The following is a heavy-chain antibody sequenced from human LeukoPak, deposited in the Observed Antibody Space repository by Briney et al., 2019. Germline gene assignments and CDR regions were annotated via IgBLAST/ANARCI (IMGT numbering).Heavy chain of an antibody. Sequence: GGSLRLSCAASGFIFSKYTMSWVRQAPGKGLEWVSAIGGSGGKTFYAESVKGRFTISRDISKNTLFLQMNSLRAEDTAVYYCAKAVQQWLAQYYFDYWGQGTLVTVSS. D-gene: IGHD6-19*01. CDR1: GFIFSKYT. CDR3: AKAVQQWLAQYYFDY. CDR2: IGGSGGKT. J-gene: IGHJ4*02. V-gene: IGHV3-23*01.